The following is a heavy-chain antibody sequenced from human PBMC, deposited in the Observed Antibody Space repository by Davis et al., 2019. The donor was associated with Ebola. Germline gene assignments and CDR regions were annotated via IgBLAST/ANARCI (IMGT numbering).Heavy chain of an antibody. CDR3: ARETPGYDFWSGSHDY. J-gene: IGHJ4*02. CDR1: GGTFSSYT. D-gene: IGHD3-3*01. Sequence: AASVKVSCKASGGTFSSYTISWVRQAPGQGLEWMGRIIPILGIANYAQKFQGRVTITADKSTSTAYMELSSLRSEDTAVYYCARETPGYDFWSGSHDYWGQGTLVTVSS. V-gene: IGHV1-69*04. CDR2: IIPILGIA.